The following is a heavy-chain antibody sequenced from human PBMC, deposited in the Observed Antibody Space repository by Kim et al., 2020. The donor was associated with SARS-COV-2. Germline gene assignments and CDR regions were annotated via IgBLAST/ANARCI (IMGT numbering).Heavy chain of an antibody. V-gene: IGHV3-30*01. D-gene: IGHD3-10*01. J-gene: IGHJ4*02. CDR2: ARTK. CDR3: SGPRFDY. Sequence: ARTKYYATPVKCRFTISRDNTKNTLYLQMNSLRAEDTAVYYCSGPRFDYWGQGTLVTVSS.